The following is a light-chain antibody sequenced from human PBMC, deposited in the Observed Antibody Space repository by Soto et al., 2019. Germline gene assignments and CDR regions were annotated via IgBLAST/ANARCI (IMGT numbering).Light chain of an antibody. CDR1: QGISSY. CDR2: AAS. J-gene: IGKJ4*01. V-gene: IGKV1-12*01. Sequence: DIQMTQSPSSVSASVGDRVTITCRASQGISSYVAWYHQKPGQAPNLLIYAASSLHSGVPSRFGGSGSGTDFTLTISSLQPEDFATYYGPHANSFPLTCGGGTKVEIK. CDR3: PHANSFPLT.